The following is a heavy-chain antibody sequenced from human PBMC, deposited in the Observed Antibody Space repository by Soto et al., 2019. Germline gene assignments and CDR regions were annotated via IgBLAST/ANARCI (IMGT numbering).Heavy chain of an antibody. V-gene: IGHV3-21*01. CDR2: ISSSSSYI. CDR1: GFTFSSYS. Sequence: GGSLTLSCAASGFTFSSYSMNWVRQAPGKGLEWVSSISSSSSYIYYADSVKGRFTISRDNAKNSLYLQMNSLRAEDTAVYYCARVSGSYFSYYWGQGTLVTVSS. J-gene: IGHJ4*02. CDR3: ARVSGSYFSYY. D-gene: IGHD1-26*01.